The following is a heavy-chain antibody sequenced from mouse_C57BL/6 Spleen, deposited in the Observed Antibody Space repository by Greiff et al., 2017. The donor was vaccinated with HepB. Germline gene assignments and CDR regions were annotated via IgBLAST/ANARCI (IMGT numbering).Heavy chain of an antibody. J-gene: IGHJ3*01. CDR1: GYAFSSSW. CDR3: AKALYYGNYWFAY. Sequence: VQRVESGPELVKPGASVKISCKASGYAFSSSWMNWVKQRPGKGLEWIGRIYPGDGDTNYNGKFKGKATLTADKSSSTAYMQLSSLTSEDSAVYFCAKALYYGNYWFAYWGQGTLVTVSA. D-gene: IGHD2-1*01. V-gene: IGHV1-82*01. CDR2: IYPGDGDT.